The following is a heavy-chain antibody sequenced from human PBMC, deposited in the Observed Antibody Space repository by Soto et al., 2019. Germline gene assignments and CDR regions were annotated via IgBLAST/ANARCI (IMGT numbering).Heavy chain of an antibody. Sequence: GASVKVSCKASGYTFTSYGISWVRQAPGQGLEWMGWISAYNGNTNYAQKLQGRVTMTTDTSTSTAYMELRSLRSDDTAVYYCASLPYCTNGVCSPYNWFDPWGQGTLVTSPQ. CDR2: ISAYNGNT. D-gene: IGHD2-8*01. V-gene: IGHV1-18*01. CDR1: GYTFTSYG. CDR3: ASLPYCTNGVCSPYNWFDP. J-gene: IGHJ5*02.